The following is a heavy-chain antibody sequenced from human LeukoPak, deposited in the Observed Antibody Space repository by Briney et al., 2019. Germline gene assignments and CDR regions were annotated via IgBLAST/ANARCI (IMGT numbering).Heavy chain of an antibody. CDR1: GGSISSYY. Sequence: PSETLSLTCTVSGGSISSYYWSWIRQPAGKGLEWIGRIYTSGSTNYNPSLKSRVTLSLDTSEKQFSLKLSSVTAADTAVYYCARHLSRLQMVGGEDNFDYWGQGTLVTVSS. V-gene: IGHV4-4*07. J-gene: IGHJ4*02. CDR2: IYTSGST. CDR3: ARHLSRLQMVGGEDNFDY. D-gene: IGHD6-13*01.